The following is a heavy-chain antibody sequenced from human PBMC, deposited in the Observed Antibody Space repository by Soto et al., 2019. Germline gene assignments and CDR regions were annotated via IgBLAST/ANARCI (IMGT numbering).Heavy chain of an antibody. J-gene: IGHJ6*02. Sequence: GGSLRLSCAASGFTFSSYGMHWVRQAPGKGLEWVAVIWYDGSNKYYADSVKGRFTISRDNSKNTLYLQINSLRAEDTAVYYCAREANGDYEDYYYGMDVWGQGTTVTVSS. D-gene: IGHD4-17*01. V-gene: IGHV3-33*01. CDR1: GFTFSSYG. CDR3: AREANGDYEDYYYGMDV. CDR2: IWYDGSNK.